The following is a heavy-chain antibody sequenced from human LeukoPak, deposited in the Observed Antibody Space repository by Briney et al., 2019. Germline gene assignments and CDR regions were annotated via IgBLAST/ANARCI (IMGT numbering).Heavy chain of an antibody. Sequence: RASVKVPRKASGYTFTSYGISWVRQAPGQGLEWMGWISAYNGNTNYAQKLQGRVTMTTDTSTSTAYMELRSLRSDDTAVYYCARDPHRATDAFDIWGQGTMVTVSS. CDR3: ARDPHRATDAFDI. J-gene: IGHJ3*02. CDR1: GYTFTSYG. D-gene: IGHD5-12*01. CDR2: ISAYNGNT. V-gene: IGHV1-18*01.